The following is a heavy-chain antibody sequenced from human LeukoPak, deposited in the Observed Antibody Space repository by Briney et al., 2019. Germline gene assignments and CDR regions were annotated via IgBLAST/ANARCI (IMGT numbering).Heavy chain of an antibody. CDR1: GYSFSNYW. V-gene: IGHV5-51*01. Sequence: GESLKISCKGSGYSFSNYWVGWVRQMSGKGLEWMGVIYPGDSDITYSPAFRGQVTISVDKSTSTAYLQWSSLKASDTAMYYCARGDSGWFSNSWGQGTLVTVSS. CDR3: ARGDSGWFSNS. D-gene: IGHD6-19*01. J-gene: IGHJ4*02. CDR2: IYPGDSDI.